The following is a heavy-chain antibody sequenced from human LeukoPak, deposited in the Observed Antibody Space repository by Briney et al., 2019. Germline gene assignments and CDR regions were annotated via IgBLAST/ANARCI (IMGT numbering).Heavy chain of an antibody. Sequence: PGGSLRLSCVASGFTFSSYSMNWVRQAPGKGLEWVSSISSSSSYIYYADSVKGRFTISRDNAKNSLYLQMNSLRAEDTAVYYCARDPYWTIFGVVTYDAFDIWGQGTMVTVSS. D-gene: IGHD3-3*01. J-gene: IGHJ3*02. V-gene: IGHV3-21*01. CDR3: ARDPYWTIFGVVTYDAFDI. CDR2: ISSSSSYI. CDR1: GFTFSSYS.